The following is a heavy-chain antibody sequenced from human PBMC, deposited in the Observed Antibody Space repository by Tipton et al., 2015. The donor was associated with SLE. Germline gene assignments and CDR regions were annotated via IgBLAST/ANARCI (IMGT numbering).Heavy chain of an antibody. J-gene: IGHJ6*02. D-gene: IGHD2-21*01. V-gene: IGHV3-48*04. Sequence: SLRLSCAASGFSFNIYSMNWVRQAPGKGLEWISYISSSGNTIHYADSVKGRFTISRDNAKRSLFLQMNNLRPDETAVFYCARGAGGDLHFYNGLDVWGQGTTVTVSS. CDR1: GFSFNIYS. CDR2: ISSSGNTI. CDR3: ARGAGGDLHFYNGLDV.